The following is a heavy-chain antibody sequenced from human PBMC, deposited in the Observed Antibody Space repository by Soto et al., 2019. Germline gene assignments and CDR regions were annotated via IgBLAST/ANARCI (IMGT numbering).Heavy chain of an antibody. CDR2: TYYRSKWYN. J-gene: IGHJ4*02. D-gene: IGHD6-13*01. CDR3: ARDAGVGQQLVRFDY. CDR1: GDGVSSNSAA. Sequence: SQTLSLTCAISGDGVSSNSAAWNWIMESPSRGLEWLGRTYYRSKWYNDYAVSGKSRITINPDTSKNQFSLQLNSVTPEDTAVYYCARDAGVGQQLVRFDYWGQGTLVTVSS. V-gene: IGHV6-1*01.